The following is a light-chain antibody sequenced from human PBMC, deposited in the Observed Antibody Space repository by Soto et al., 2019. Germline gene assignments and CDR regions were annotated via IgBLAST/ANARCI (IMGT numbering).Light chain of an antibody. CDR2: DAS. J-gene: IGKJ1*01. CDR1: QSIASY. CDR3: QQYKSRRT. V-gene: IGKV1-39*01. Sequence: DIQMTQSPSSLSASVGDSVTITCRASQSIASYVNWYQQKPGNAPKFLIYDASTLQSGVPSRFSGSGSGTEFTLTISSLQPDDSATYYCQQYKSRRTFGQGTKVDIK.